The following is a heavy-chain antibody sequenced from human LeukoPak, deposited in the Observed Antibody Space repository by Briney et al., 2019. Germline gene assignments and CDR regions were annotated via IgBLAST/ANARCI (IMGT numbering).Heavy chain of an antibody. V-gene: IGHV3-11*04. D-gene: IGHD2-2*01. CDR2: ISSSGSTI. J-gene: IGHJ4*02. Sequence: SGGSLRLSCAASGFIFSDYYMSWIRQAPGKGLEWVSYISSSGSTIFYADSVRGRFTISRDNAKNSLFLQMNSLGAEDTAVYYCARRYCGSTSCQPLDYWGQGTLVTVSS. CDR1: GFIFSDYY. CDR3: ARRYCGSTSCQPLDY.